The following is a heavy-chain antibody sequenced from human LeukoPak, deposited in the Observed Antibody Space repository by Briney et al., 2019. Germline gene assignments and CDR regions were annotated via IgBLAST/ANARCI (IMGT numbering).Heavy chain of an antibody. CDR1: GFIFCNYY. J-gene: IGHJ6*02. CDR2: IKQDGSEK. CDR3: ARERWSLYSNDYYYYGLDV. Sequence: GGSLRLSCAASGFIFCNYYRNWVRQAPGKGLEWVAHIKQDGSEKNYVDSVKGRFTISRDNAKNSLYLQMNSLRAEDTAVYYCARERWSLYSNDYYYYGLDVWGQGTTVTVSS. D-gene: IGHD3-3*01. V-gene: IGHV3-7*01.